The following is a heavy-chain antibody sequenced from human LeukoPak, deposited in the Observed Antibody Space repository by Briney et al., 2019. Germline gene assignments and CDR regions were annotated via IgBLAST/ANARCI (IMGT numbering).Heavy chain of an antibody. D-gene: IGHD4-11*01. Sequence: PSETLSLTCAVYGGSFSGYYWGWIRQPPGKGLEWIGEINHSGSTNYNPSLKSRVTISVDTSKNQFSLKLSSVTAADTAVYYCARGPLQSPASDYWGQGTLVTVSS. CDR1: GGSFSGYY. J-gene: IGHJ4*02. CDR2: INHSGST. CDR3: ARGPLQSPASDY. V-gene: IGHV4-34*01.